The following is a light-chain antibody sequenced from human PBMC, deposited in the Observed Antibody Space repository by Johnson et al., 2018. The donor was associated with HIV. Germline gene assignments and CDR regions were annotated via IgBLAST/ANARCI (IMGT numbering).Light chain of an antibody. J-gene: IGLJ1*01. Sequence: PSVSAAPGQKVTISCSGSSSNIGNNYVSWYQQLPGTAPKLLIYDNNKRPSGIPYRFSGSTSVTSATLGITGLQTVAEADYYCGTWDNLLLYVFGTGTKVTVL. CDR3: GTWDNLLLYV. V-gene: IGLV1-51*01. CDR1: SSNIGNNY. CDR2: DNN.